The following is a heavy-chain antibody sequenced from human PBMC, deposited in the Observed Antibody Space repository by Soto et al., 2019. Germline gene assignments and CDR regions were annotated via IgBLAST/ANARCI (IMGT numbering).Heavy chain of an antibody. CDR1: GRTFLISA. J-gene: IGHJ4*02. CDR3: ARGKKWEQPSNHYYFDD. Sequence: QVQLVQSGAEVKTPGSSVRVSCKTAGRTFLISAIAWVRQAPGQGLEWMGGIIPFLGTRNIAQNFQGRVNFTADRSTSTAYMYLCRLRSDATATYFCARGKKWEQPSNHYYFDDWGQASQVIVSS. V-gene: IGHV1-69*06. D-gene: IGHD1-26*01. CDR2: IIPFLGTR.